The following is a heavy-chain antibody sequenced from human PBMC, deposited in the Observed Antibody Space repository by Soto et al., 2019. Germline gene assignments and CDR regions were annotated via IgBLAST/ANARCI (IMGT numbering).Heavy chain of an antibody. CDR3: TTDLEAAAGPIY. J-gene: IGHJ4*02. CDR1: GFTLSKAW. V-gene: IGHV3-15*01. D-gene: IGHD6-25*01. Sequence: PGGSLRLSCAMSGFTLSKAWMSWVRQAPGKGLEWVGRIKTKTDGETTDYAAPVKGRFTISRDDSENTQYLQMNSLETGDTGVYYCTTDLEAAAGPIYWGQGTQVTVS. CDR2: IKTKTDGETT.